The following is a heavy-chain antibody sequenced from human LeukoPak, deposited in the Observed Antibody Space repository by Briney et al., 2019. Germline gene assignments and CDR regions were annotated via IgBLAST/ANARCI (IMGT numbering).Heavy chain of an antibody. CDR3: ARAPIQTPKEWLPLLNYYYYGMDV. CDR1: GGTFSSYA. V-gene: IGHV1-69*13. CDR2: IIPIFGTA. J-gene: IGHJ6*02. Sequence: ASVKVSCKASGGTFSSYAISWVRQAPGQGLEWMGGIIPIFGTASYAQKFQGRVTITADESTSTAYMELSSLRSEDTAVYYCARAPIQTPKEWLPLLNYYYYGMDVWGQGTTVTVSS. D-gene: IGHD3-3*01.